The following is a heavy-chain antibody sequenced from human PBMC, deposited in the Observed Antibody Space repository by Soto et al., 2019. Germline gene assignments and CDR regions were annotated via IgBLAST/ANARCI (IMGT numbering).Heavy chain of an antibody. J-gene: IGHJ4*02. V-gene: IGHV1-69*02. CDR3: ASSNGSGYPAFYY. CDR2: VNPIVSMS. D-gene: IGHD3-10*01. CDR1: GDTFNFYS. Sequence: QVQLVQSGAEVKRPGSSVKVSCKASGDTFNFYSINWVRQAPGLGVEWMGRVNPIVSMSNYAQKFQVRVTVTVDKSWSTAYMDLRSQSCEDTATYYCASSNGSGYPAFYYWRRGALVTVPS.